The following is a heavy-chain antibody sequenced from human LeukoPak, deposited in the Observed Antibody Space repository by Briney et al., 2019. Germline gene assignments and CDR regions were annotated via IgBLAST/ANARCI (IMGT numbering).Heavy chain of an antibody. Sequence: SETLSLTCTVSGGSISSYYWSWVRQPPGKGLEWIGYIYYSGSTNYNPSLKSRVTISVDTSKNQFSLKLSSVTAADTAVYYCARVPIAARGDYYYMDVWGKGTTVTVSS. CDR2: IYYSGST. J-gene: IGHJ6*03. CDR3: ARVPIAARGDYYYMDV. CDR1: GGSISSYY. V-gene: IGHV4-59*01. D-gene: IGHD6-6*01.